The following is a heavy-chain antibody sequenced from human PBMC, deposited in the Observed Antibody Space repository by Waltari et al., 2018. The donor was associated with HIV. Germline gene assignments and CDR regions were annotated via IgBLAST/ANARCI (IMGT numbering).Heavy chain of an antibody. Sequence: EVQLVESGGGLVKPGGSLTLSCAASGFTFNIAWMSWVLQDPGKGLESVSRIKSESHGCTTDFAAHMKCRFTIVKDDSTNKVSLQINSLKTEDTAAYVCSTMGGFPSFDYWGQVTLVTVSS. CDR1: GFTFNIAW. CDR2: IKSESHGCTT. CDR3: STMGGFPSFDY. D-gene: IGHD3-16*01. V-gene: IGHV3-15*01. J-gene: IGHJ4*02.